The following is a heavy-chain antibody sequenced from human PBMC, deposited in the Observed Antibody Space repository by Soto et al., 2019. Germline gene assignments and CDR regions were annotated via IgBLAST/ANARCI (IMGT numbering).Heavy chain of an antibody. CDR1: GFTFDDYA. J-gene: IGHJ4*02. V-gene: IGHV3-9*01. Sequence: DVQLVESGGGLVQPGRSLRLSCAASGFTFDDYAMHCVRQAPGKGLEWVSGISWNSGSIGYADSVKGRFTISRDNAKNSLYLQMNSLRAEDTALYYCAKGGGRSSGWYPSFFDYWGQGTLVTVSS. CDR3: AKGGGRSSGWYPSFFDY. D-gene: IGHD6-19*01. CDR2: ISWNSGSI.